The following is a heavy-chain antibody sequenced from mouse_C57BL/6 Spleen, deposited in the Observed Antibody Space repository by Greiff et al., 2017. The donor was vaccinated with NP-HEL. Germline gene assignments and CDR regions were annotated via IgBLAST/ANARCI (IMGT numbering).Heavy chain of an antibody. CDR1: GYTFTDYY. V-gene: IGHV1-26*01. CDR2: INPNNGGT. D-gene: IGHD1-1*01. CDR3: ARRTVVEMDY. Sequence: VQLQQSGPELVKPGASVKISCKASGYTFTDYYMNWVKQSHGKSLEWIGDINPNNGGTSYNQKFKGKATLTVDKSSSTAYMELRSLTSEDSAVYYCARRTVVEMDYWGQGTSVTVSS. J-gene: IGHJ4*01.